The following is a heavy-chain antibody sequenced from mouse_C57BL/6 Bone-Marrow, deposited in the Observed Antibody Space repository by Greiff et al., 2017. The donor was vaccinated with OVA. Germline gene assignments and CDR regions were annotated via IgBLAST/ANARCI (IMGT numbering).Heavy chain of an antibody. Sequence: QVQLKESGAELARPGASVKLSCKASGYTFTSYGISWVKQRTGQGLEWIGEIYPRSGNTYYNEKFKGKATLTADKSSSTAYMELRSLTSEDSAVYFCARTYYSNYDWFAYWGQGTLVTVSA. D-gene: IGHD2-5*01. V-gene: IGHV1-81*01. CDR2: IYPRSGNT. CDR1: GYTFTSYG. CDR3: ARTYYSNYDWFAY. J-gene: IGHJ3*01.